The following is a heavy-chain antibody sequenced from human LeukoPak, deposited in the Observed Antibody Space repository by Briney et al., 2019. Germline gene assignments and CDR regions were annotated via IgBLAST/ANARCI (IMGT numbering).Heavy chain of an antibody. V-gene: IGHV3-21*01. CDR1: GFTFSSYS. D-gene: IGHD3-10*01. Sequence: PGGSLRLSCAASGFTFSSYSMNWVRQAPGKGLEWVSSISSSSSYIYYADSVKGRFTISRDNAKNSLYLQMNSLRAEDTAVYYCARGTMVQGVIITYGYYYYMDVWGKGTTVTVSS. J-gene: IGHJ6*03. CDR2: ISSSSSYI. CDR3: ARGTMVQGVIITYGYYYYMDV.